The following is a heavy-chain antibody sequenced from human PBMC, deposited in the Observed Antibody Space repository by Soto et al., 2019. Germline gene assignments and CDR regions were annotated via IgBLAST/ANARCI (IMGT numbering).Heavy chain of an antibody. CDR3: ARPLGYCSGGSCYSSAFDI. V-gene: IGHV4-39*01. CDR1: GGSISISSYY. J-gene: IGHJ3*02. D-gene: IGHD2-15*01. Sequence: PSETLSLTCTVSGGSISISSYYWCGIRQPPGKGLEWIGSIYYSGSTYYNPSLKSRVTISVDTSKNQFSLKLSSVTAADTAVYYCARPLGYCSGGSCYSSAFDIWGQGTMVTVSS. CDR2: IYYSGST.